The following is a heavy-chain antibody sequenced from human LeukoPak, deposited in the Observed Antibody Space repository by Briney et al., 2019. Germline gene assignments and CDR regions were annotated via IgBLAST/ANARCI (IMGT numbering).Heavy chain of an antibody. J-gene: IGHJ6*03. D-gene: IGHD5-24*01. V-gene: IGHV1-2*02. Sequence: ASVKVSCKASGYTFTGYCMHWVRQAPGQGLEWMGWINPNSGGTNYAQKFQGRVTMTRDTSISTAYMELSRLRSDDTAVYYCARDSGDGYNLAFYYYYMDVWGKGTTVTVSS. CDR1: GYTFTGYC. CDR3: ARDSGDGYNLAFYYYYMDV. CDR2: INPNSGGT.